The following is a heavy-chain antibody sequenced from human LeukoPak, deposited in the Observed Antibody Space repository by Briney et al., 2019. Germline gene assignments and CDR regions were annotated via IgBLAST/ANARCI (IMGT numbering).Heavy chain of an antibody. CDR1: GFTFSSYA. CDR2: VKQDGSEK. CDR3: ARDIDYEDY. D-gene: IGHD4-17*01. J-gene: IGHJ4*02. Sequence: GGSLRLSCAASGFTFSSYAMSWVRQAPGKGLEWVANVKQDGSEKYYVDSVKGRFTISRDNAKNSLYLQMDSLRAEDTAVYYCARDIDYEDYWGQGTLVTVSS. V-gene: IGHV3-7*01.